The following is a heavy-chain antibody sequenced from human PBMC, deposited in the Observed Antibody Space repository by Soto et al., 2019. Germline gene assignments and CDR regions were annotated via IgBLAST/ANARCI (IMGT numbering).Heavy chain of an antibody. V-gene: IGHV4-30-4*01. CDR2: IHNSGTS. CDR3: VRGERIAAPQRDY. CDR1: GGSIKSSDYH. D-gene: IGHD6-6*01. J-gene: IGHJ4*02. Sequence: SETLSLTCTVSGGSIKSSDYHWGWTRQSPAKGLEWIGYIHNSGTSFYNPSLRGRVTVTLDTSRSQFSLTLASVTAADTAVYYCVRGERIAAPQRDYWRQGIPVTVSS.